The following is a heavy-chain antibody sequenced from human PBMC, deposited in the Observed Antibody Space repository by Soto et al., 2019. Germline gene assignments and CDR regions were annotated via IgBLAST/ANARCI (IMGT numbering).Heavy chain of an antibody. V-gene: IGHV3-9*01. D-gene: IGHD6-19*01. Sequence: EVQLVESGGALVQPGKSLRLSCAASGFIFDDHAMHWVRQVPGKGLEWVAGIAWNSGSVAYAASVKGRFTISRDNAKNSLYLQMAGLRPENAALYFCARDLSVVKGSIYSSASTCDNWGQGTLVTVSS. CDR1: GFIFDDHA. J-gene: IGHJ1*01. CDR3: ARDLSVVKGSIYSSASTCDN. CDR2: IAWNSGSV.